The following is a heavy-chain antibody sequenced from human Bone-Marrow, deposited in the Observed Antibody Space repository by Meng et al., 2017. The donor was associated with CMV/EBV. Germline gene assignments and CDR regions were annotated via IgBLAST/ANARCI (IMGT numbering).Heavy chain of an antibody. J-gene: IGHJ6*02. Sequence: GEPLKISCAASGFTVSSYGMHWVRQAPGKGLEWVAFIRYDGSNKYYADSVKGRFTISRDNSKNTLYLQMNSLRAEDTAVYYCAKDATTTGGDYYYGMDVWGQGTTVTVSS. CDR3: AKDATTTGGDYYYGMDV. CDR1: GFTVSSYG. D-gene: IGHD1-1*01. V-gene: IGHV3-30*02. CDR2: IRYDGSNK.